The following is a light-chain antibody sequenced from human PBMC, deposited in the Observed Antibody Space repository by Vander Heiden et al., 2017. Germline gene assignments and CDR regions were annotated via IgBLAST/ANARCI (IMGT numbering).Light chain of an antibody. V-gene: IGKV1-39*01. Sequence: DIQITHSPSSLSASVGDRVTITCRASQSISSYLNWYQQKPGKAPKLLIYAASSLQSGVPSRFSGSGSGTDFTLTISSLQPEDFAAYYCQQSDSAPGLTFGGGTKVENK. CDR2: AAS. CDR3: QQSDSAPGLT. J-gene: IGKJ4*01. CDR1: QSISSY.